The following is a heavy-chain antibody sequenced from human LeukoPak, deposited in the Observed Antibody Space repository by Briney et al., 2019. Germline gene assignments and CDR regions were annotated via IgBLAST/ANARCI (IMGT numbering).Heavy chain of an antibody. CDR3: AKSTGWYSSSWYLIS. V-gene: IGHV3-23*01. Sequence: GGSLRLSCAASGLIFSSHAMSWVRQTPEKGLEWVSAISSRGDSTYYADSVKGRFSISRDNSKNTLDLQMNSLRAEDTAVYYCAKSTGWYSSSWYLISWGQGIRSPSPQ. CDR2: ISSRGDST. D-gene: IGHD6-13*01. J-gene: IGHJ4*02. CDR1: GLIFSSHA.